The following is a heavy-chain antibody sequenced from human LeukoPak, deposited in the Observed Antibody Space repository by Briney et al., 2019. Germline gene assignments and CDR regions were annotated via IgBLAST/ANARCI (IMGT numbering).Heavy chain of an antibody. J-gene: IGHJ4*02. V-gene: IGHV1-69*05. CDR1: GGTFSSCA. Sequence: VASVKVSCKAFGGTFSSCAISWVRQAPGQGLEWMGRIIPIFGTANYAQKFQGRVTITTDESTSTAYMELSSLRSEDTAVYYCATTAFKYSGSYFDYWGQGTLVTVSS. CDR2: IIPIFGTA. D-gene: IGHD1-26*01. CDR3: ATTAFKYSGSYFDY.